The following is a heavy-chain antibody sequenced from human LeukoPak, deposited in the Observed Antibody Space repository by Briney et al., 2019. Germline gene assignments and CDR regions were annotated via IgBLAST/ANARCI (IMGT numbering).Heavy chain of an antibody. V-gene: IGHV3-30*02. CDR1: GFTFSSYG. D-gene: IGHD2-2*02. CDR3: AKDLPTQIIVVVPAAIDY. Sequence: GRSLRLSCAASGFTFSSYGMHCVRQAPGKGLGWVAFIWYDGSNKYYADSVKGRFTISRDNSKNTLYLQMNSLRAEDTAVYYCAKDLPTQIIVVVPAAIDYWGQGTLVTVSS. J-gene: IGHJ4*02. CDR2: IWYDGSNK.